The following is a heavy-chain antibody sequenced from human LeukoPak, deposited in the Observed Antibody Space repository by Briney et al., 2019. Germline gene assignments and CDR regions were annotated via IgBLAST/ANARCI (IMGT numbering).Heavy chain of an antibody. Sequence: ASVKVSCKASGYTFTSYDINWVRQATGQGLEWMGWMNPNSGNTGYAQKFQGRVTMTRNTSISTAYMELSSLRSDDTAVYYCARDLAILTGYTDYYYYGMDVWGQGTTVTVSS. CDR3: ARDLAILTGYTDYYYYGMDV. D-gene: IGHD3-9*01. V-gene: IGHV1-8*01. CDR1: GYTFTSYD. J-gene: IGHJ6*02. CDR2: MNPNSGNT.